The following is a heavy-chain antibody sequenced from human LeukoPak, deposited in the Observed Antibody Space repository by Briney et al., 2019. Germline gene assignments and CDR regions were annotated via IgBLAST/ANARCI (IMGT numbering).Heavy chain of an antibody. J-gene: IGHJ6*02. Sequence: ASVKVSCKASGGTFSSYAIGWVRQAPGQGLEWMGRIIPILGIANYAQKFQGRVTITADKSTSTAYMELSSLRSEDTAVYYCARHIAAAGTDYYYYGMDVWGQGTTVTVSS. CDR3: ARHIAAAGTDYYYYGMDV. V-gene: IGHV1-69*04. CDR1: GGTFSSYA. D-gene: IGHD6-13*01. CDR2: IIPILGIA.